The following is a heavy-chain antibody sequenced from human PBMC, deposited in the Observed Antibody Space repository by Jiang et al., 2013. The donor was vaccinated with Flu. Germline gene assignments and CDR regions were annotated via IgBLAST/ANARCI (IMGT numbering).Heavy chain of an antibody. Sequence: QLVESGGGLVQPGGSLRLSCAASGFTVSSNYMSWVRQAPGKGLEWVSVIYSGGSTYYADSVKGRFTISRDNSKNTLYLQMNSLRAEDTAVYYCARDRAYGDPSYWYFDLWGRGTLVTVSS. CDR3: ARDRAYGDPSYWYFDL. CDR2: IYSGGST. J-gene: IGHJ2*01. V-gene: IGHV3-66*01. CDR1: GFTVSSNY. D-gene: IGHD4-17*01.